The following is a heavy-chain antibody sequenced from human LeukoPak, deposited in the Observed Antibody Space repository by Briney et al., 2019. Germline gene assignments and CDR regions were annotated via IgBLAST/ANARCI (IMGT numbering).Heavy chain of an antibody. CDR1: GGSFSGYY. D-gene: IGHD4-23*01. Sequence: PSETLSLTCAVYGGSFSGYYWSWIRQPPGKGPEWIGEINHSGSTNYNPSLKSRVTISVDTSKNQFSLKLSSVTAADTAVYYCARGPSGNSRFDYWGQGTLVTVSS. CDR2: INHSGST. CDR3: ARGPSGNSRFDY. V-gene: IGHV4-34*01. J-gene: IGHJ4*02.